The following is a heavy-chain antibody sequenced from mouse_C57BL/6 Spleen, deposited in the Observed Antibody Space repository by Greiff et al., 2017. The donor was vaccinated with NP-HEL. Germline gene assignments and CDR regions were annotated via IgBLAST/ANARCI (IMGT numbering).Heavy chain of an antibody. CDR1: GYTFTDYY. D-gene: IGHD1-1*01. J-gene: IGHJ1*03. CDR2: INPYNGGT. Sequence: EVQLQESGPVLVKPGASVKMSCKASGYTFTDYYMNWVKQSHGKSLEWIGVINPYNGGTSYNQKFKGKATLTVDKSSSTAYMELNSLTSEDSAVYYCARDYYGSSPYFDVWGTGTTVTVSS. CDR3: ARDYYGSSPYFDV. V-gene: IGHV1-19*01.